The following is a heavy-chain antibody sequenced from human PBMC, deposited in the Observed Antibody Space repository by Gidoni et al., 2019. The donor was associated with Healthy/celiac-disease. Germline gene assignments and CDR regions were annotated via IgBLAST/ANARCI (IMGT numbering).Heavy chain of an antibody. J-gene: IGHJ3*02. D-gene: IGHD5-18*01. V-gene: IGHV4-34*01. CDR3: ARGSKRWLQPKENAFDI. Sequence: QVQLQQWGAGLLKPSETLSLTCAVYGGSFSGYYWSWIRQPPGKGLEWIGESNHSGSTNYNPSLKSRVTISIDTSKNQFSLKLSSVTAADTAVYYCARGSKRWLQPKENAFDIWGQGTMVTVSS. CDR2: SNHSGST. CDR1: GGSFSGYY.